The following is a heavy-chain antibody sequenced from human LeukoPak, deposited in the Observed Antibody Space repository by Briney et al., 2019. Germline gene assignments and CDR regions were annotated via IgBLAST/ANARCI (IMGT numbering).Heavy chain of an antibody. Sequence: ASVKVSCKASRYTFTGYYMHWVRQAPGQGLEWMGWINPNSGGTNYAQKLQGRVTMTRDTSISTAYMELSRLRSDDTAVYYCARDIIAAAGTIDYWGQGTLVTVSS. V-gene: IGHV1-2*02. CDR1: RYTFTGYY. CDR2: INPNSGGT. J-gene: IGHJ4*02. CDR3: ARDIIAAAGTIDY. D-gene: IGHD6-13*01.